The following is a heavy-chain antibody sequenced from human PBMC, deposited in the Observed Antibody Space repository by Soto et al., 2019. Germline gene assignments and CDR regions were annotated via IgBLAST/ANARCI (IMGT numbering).Heavy chain of an antibody. CDR1: GGSISDFY. Sequence: SETLSLTCNVSGGSISDFYWSWIRQSPGKRLEWIGYLYYTGSTDYNPALKSRVTISLDTSKDQFSLKVRSVTAADTAVYYCARGGGYDFRSSQAPPIDVWGQGTTVTVSS. D-gene: IGHD3-3*01. CDR2: LYYTGST. V-gene: IGHV4-59*01. CDR3: ARGGGYDFRSSQAPPIDV. J-gene: IGHJ6*02.